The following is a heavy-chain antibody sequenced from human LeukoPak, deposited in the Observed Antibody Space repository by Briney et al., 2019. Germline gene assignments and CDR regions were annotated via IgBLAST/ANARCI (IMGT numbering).Heavy chain of an antibody. CDR2: ISTGGTT. Sequence: SDPLSLTCAVSGGSISSYYWSWIRQPAGKGLEWIGRISTGGTTNYIPSLTSRITMSVDTSKNQFSLNLTSVTAADTAVYYCARELSPSRAHDYWGQGTLVTVSS. CDR1: GGSISSYY. CDR3: ARELSPSRAHDY. D-gene: IGHD5-24*01. V-gene: IGHV4-4*07. J-gene: IGHJ4*02.